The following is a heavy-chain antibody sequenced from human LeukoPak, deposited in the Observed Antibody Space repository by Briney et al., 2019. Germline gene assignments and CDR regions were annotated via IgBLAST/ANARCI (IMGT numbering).Heavy chain of an antibody. CDR1: GYTFTGYY. Sequence: ASVKVSCKASGYTFTGYYMHWVRQAPGQGLEWMGWINPNSGGTNYAQKFQGRVTMTRDTSISTAYMELSRLRSDDTAVYYCARGAAQRQLVHTFSDYGMDVWGQGTTVTVSS. CDR2: INPNSGGT. CDR3: ARGAAQRQLVHTFSDYGMDV. D-gene: IGHD6-13*01. J-gene: IGHJ6*02. V-gene: IGHV1-2*02.